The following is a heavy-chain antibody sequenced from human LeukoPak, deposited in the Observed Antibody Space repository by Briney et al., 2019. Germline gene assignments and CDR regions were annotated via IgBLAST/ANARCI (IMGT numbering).Heavy chain of an antibody. Sequence: ASVKVSCKASGYTFTGYYMHWVRQAPGQGLEWMGGIIPIFGTANYAQKFQGRVTITADESTSTAYMELSSLRSEDTAVYYCARDLGDNCRYYYYMDVWGKGTTVTVSS. D-gene: IGHD1-1*01. CDR2: IIPIFGTA. CDR3: ARDLGDNCRYYYYMDV. V-gene: IGHV1-69*13. J-gene: IGHJ6*03. CDR1: GYTFTGYY.